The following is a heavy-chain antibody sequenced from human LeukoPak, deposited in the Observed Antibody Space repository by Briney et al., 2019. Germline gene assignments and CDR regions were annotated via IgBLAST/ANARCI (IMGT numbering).Heavy chain of an antibody. CDR1: GGSISSGGYY. V-gene: IGHV4-30-2*01. Sequence: SETLSLTCTVSGGSISSGGYYWSWIRQPPGKGLEWIGYIYHSGSTYYNPSLKSRVTISVDRSKNQFSLKLSSVTAADTAVYYCARVLGYCSSTSCYRNAFDIWGQGTMVTVSS. CDR2: IYHSGST. D-gene: IGHD2-2*02. CDR3: ARVLGYCSSTSCYRNAFDI. J-gene: IGHJ3*02.